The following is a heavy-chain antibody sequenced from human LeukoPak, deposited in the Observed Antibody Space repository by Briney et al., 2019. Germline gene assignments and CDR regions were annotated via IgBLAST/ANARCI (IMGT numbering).Heavy chain of an antibody. CDR2: ISYDGSNK. J-gene: IGHJ4*02. Sequence: GGSLRLSCAASGFTFSSYGMHWVRQAPGKGLEWVALISYDGSNKYYADSVKGRFTISRDNSKNTLYLQMNSLRAEDTAVYYCAKNKHSGSYWFFDYWGQGTLVTVSS. D-gene: IGHD1-26*01. CDR1: GFTFSSYG. CDR3: AKNKHSGSYWFFDY. V-gene: IGHV3-30*18.